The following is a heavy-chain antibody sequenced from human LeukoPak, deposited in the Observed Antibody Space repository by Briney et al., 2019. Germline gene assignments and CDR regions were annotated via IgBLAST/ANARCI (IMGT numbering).Heavy chain of an antibody. CDR3: ASPDPPYSPIVVPANYYYYYMDV. Sequence: GASVKVSCKASGGTFSSYAISWVRQAPGQGLEWMGGIIPIFGTANYAQKFQGRVTITADESTSTAYMELSSLRSEDTAVYYCASPDPPYSPIVVPANYYYYYMDVWGKGTTVTVSS. D-gene: IGHD2-2*01. J-gene: IGHJ6*03. V-gene: IGHV1-69*13. CDR2: IIPIFGTA. CDR1: GGTFSSYA.